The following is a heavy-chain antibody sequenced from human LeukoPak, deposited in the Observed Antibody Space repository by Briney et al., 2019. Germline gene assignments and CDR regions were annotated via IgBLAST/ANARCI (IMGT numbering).Heavy chain of an antibody. CDR1: GYTFISHY. CDR3: AREKKIEVAVILDY. CDR2: INPSGGST. V-gene: IGHV1-46*01. D-gene: IGHD6-19*01. Sequence: ASVKVSCKASGYTFISHYMHWVRQAPGQGLEWMGIINPSGGSTRYAQKYQGRVTMTRDTSTSTVYMELSSLRSEDTAVYYCAREKKIEVAVILDYGGRGPLVPV. J-gene: IGHJ4*02.